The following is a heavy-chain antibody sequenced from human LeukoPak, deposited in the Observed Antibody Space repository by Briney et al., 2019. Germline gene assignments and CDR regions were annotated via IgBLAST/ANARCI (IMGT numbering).Heavy chain of an antibody. CDR2: IYYTGST. J-gene: IGHJ4*02. CDR3: ASLKGTFVAGPDY. V-gene: IGHV4-39*01. CDR1: RGSLITGNYY. Sequence: SETLSLTCTVSRGSLITGNYYSGWIRQPPGKGLEWIGSIYYTGSTYYNPSLKSRVTISVDTSKNQFSLKVTAVTAADTAVYWYASLKGTFVAGPDYWGQGTLVTVSS. D-gene: IGHD6-19*01.